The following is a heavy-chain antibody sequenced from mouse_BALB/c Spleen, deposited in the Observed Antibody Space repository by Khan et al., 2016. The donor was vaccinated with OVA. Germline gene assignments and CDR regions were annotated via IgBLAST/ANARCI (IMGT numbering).Heavy chain of an antibody. CDR1: GFTFSDYG. J-gene: IGHJ4*01. CDR2: NSSSAYSI. CDR3: ARWTMDY. V-gene: IGHV5-15*02. Sequence: EVELVESGGGLVQPGGSRKLSCAVTGFTFSDYGMAWVRQAPGKGPEGGAFNSSSAYSIHYADTVTGRFTIPRENAKNTVYLEMSSLRSEDAALYYCARWTMDYWGQGTSLTVSS.